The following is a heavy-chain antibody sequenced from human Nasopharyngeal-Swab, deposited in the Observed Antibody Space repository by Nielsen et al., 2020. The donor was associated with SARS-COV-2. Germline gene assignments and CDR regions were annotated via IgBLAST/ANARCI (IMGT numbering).Heavy chain of an antibody. CDR2: ISGSGAHT. CDR3: AKDGGGWLTSGWYYFDF. V-gene: IGHV3-23*01. CDR1: GFTFSNYA. D-gene: IGHD6-19*01. Sequence: GESLKISCAASGFTFSNYAMTWVRQAPGRGLEWVSSISGSGAHTYYADSVKGRFTISRDNSKSTVFLQMNSLRAEDTALFFCAKDGGGWLTSGWYYFDFWGQGSQVTVSS. J-gene: IGHJ4*02.